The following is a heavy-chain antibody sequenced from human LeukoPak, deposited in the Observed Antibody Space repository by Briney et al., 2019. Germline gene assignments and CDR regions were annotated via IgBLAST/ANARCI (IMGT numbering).Heavy chain of an antibody. V-gene: IGHV3-30-3*01. J-gene: IGHJ4*02. CDR2: ISYDGSNK. Sequence: GGSLRLSCAASGFTFSSYAMHWVRQAPGKGLEWVAVISYDGSNKYYADSVKGRFTISRDNSKNTLYLQMNSLRAEDTAVYYCARDNIMDIVVVPAAPPVYWGQGTPVTVSS. D-gene: IGHD2-2*03. CDR3: ARDNIMDIVVVPAAPPVY. CDR1: GFTFSSYA.